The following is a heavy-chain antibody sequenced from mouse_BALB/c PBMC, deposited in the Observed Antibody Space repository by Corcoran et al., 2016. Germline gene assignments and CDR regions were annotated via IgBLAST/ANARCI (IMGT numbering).Heavy chain of an antibody. CDR1: GYTFTDYS. CDR2: INTETGEP. V-gene: IGHV9-2-1*01. CDR3: ARWLLRGYAMDY. J-gene: IGHJ4*01. Sequence: QIPLVQSGPELKKPGETVKISCKASGYTFTDYSMHWVKQAPGKGLKWMGWINTETGEPTYADDFKGRFAFSLETSASTAYLQINNLKNEDTATYFCARWLLRGYAMDYWGQGTSVTVSS. D-gene: IGHD2-3*01.